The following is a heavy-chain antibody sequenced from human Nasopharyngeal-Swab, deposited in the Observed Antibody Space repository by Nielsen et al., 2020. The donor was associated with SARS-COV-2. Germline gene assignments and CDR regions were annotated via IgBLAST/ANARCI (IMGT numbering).Heavy chain of an antibody. Sequence: GESLKISCAASGFTFSRYTIHWVRQAPGKGLEWVAVISYDGSNKYYADSVKGRFTISRDISKNTLYLQMNSLRAEDTAVFYCASTPLDSSGYYYAFHYWGRGTPVTVSS. V-gene: IGHV3-30-3*01. J-gene: IGHJ4*02. CDR2: ISYDGSNK. D-gene: IGHD3-22*01. CDR3: ASTPLDSSGYYYAFHY. CDR1: GFTFSRYT.